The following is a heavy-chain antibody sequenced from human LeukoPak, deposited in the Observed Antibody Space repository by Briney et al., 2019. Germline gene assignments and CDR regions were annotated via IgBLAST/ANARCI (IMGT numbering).Heavy chain of an antibody. Sequence: SETLSLTCTVSGGSMSSYYWSWIRQPAGKGLEWIGRIYSGGSTNYNPSLKSRVTMSVDTSKNQFSLKLSSVTAADTAVYYCARHVRAAGTAHYYYGMDVWGQGTTVTVSS. CDR3: ARHVRAAGTAHYYYGMDV. V-gene: IGHV4-4*07. CDR1: GGSMSSYY. D-gene: IGHD6-13*01. J-gene: IGHJ6*02. CDR2: IYSGGST.